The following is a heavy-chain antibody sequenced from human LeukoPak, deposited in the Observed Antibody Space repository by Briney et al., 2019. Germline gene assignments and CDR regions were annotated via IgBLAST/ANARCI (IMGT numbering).Heavy chain of an antibody. CDR1: GFTFSDCW. J-gene: IGHJ4*02. D-gene: IGHD3-10*01. CDR3: AKGGYYGSGSYGSIDY. CDR2: MNQDGSEI. Sequence: GGSLRLSCAASGFTFSDCWMSWVRQAPGKGLEWVANMNQDGSEINYVHSMKGRFTISRDNSKNTLYLQMNSLRAEDTAVYYCAKGGYYGSGSYGSIDYWGQGTLVTVSS. V-gene: IGHV3-7*01.